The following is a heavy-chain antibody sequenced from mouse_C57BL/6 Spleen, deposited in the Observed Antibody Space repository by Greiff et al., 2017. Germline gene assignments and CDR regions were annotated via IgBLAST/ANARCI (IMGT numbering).Heavy chain of an antibody. Sequence: QVQLKQSGPELVKPGASVKISCKASGYAFSSSWMNWVKQRPGKGLEGIGRIYPGDGDTNYNGKFKGKATLTADKSSSTAYMQLSSLTSEDSAVYFCARRLRYAMDYWGQGTSVTVSS. CDR2: IYPGDGDT. J-gene: IGHJ4*01. CDR3: ARRLRYAMDY. V-gene: IGHV1-82*01. D-gene: IGHD1-1*01. CDR1: GYAFSSSW.